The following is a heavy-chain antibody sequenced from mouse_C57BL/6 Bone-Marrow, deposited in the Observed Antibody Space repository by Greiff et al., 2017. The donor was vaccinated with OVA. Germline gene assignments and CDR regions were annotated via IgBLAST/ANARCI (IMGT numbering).Heavy chain of an antibody. CDR2: IDPSDSET. V-gene: IGHV1-52*01. CDR1: GYTFTSYW. D-gene: IGHD3-1*01. J-gene: IGHJ4*01. Sequence: QVQLQQPGAELVRPGSSVKLSCKASGYTFTSYWMHWVKQRPIQGLEWIGNIDPSDSETHYNQKFKDKATLTVDKSYSTAYMQLSSLTSEDSAVYSCARGGLDFYAMDYWGQGTSVTVSS. CDR3: ARGGLDFYAMDY.